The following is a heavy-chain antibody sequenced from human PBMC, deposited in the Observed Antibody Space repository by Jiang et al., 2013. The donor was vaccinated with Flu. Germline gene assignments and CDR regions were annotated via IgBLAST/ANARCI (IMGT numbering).Heavy chain of an antibody. J-gene: IGHJ4*02. D-gene: IGHD5-18*01. Sequence: VQLVESGGGLVQPGRSLRLSCTASGFTFGDYAMSWFRQAPGKGLEWVGFIRSKAYGGTTEYAASVKGRFTISRDDSKSIAYLQMNSLKTEDTAVYYCTRDAPHPYSYGSDYWGQGTLVTVSS. CDR1: GFTFGDYA. V-gene: IGHV3-49*03. CDR3: TRDAPHPYSYGSDY. CDR2: IRSKAYGGTT.